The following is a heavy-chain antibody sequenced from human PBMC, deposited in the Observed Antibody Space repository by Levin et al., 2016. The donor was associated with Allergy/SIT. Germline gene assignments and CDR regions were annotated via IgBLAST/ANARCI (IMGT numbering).Heavy chain of an antibody. CDR2: INAGNGNT. CDR3: ARTRLRGYSGYDYIYYYYGMDV. Sequence: ASVKVSCKASGYTFTSYAMHWVRQAPGQRLEWMGWINAGNGNTKYSQKFQGRVTITRDTSASTAYMELSSLRSEDTAVYYCARTRLRGYSGYDYIYYYYGMDVWGQGTTVTVSS. CDR1: GYTFTSYA. D-gene: IGHD5-12*01. V-gene: IGHV1-3*01. J-gene: IGHJ6*02.